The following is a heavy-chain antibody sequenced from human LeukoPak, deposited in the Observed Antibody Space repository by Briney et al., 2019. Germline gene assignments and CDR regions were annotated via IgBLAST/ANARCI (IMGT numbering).Heavy chain of an antibody. V-gene: IGHV3-7*01. Sequence: QPGGSLRLSCAASGFTFSSYWMSWVRQAPGKGLEWVANIKQDGSEKYYVDSVKGRFTISRDNAKNSLYLQMNSLRAEDTAVYYCAKDRTTMVRGAPVDYWGQGTLVTVSS. CDR1: GFTFSSYW. CDR2: IKQDGSEK. D-gene: IGHD3-10*01. J-gene: IGHJ4*02. CDR3: AKDRTTMVRGAPVDY.